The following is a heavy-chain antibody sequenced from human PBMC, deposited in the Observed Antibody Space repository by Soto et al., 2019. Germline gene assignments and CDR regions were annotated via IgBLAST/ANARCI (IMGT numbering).Heavy chain of an antibody. CDR3: THDKGPAWQKYFFDN. D-gene: IGHD3-22*01. Sequence: PGGSLRLSCAASGFTFSSYAMSWVRQAPGKGLEWVSAISGSGGSTYYADSVKGRFTISRDNSKNTLYLQMNSLRAEDTAVYFCTHDKGPAWQKYFFDNWGHGTLVTVSS. CDR2: ISGSGGST. CDR1: GFTFSSYA. V-gene: IGHV3-23*01. J-gene: IGHJ4*01.